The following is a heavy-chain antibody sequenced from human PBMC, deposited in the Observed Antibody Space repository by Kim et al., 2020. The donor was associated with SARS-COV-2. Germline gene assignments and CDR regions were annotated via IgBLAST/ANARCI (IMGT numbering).Heavy chain of an antibody. Sequence: YYNPSLKSRVTISVDTSTNQFSLRLNSVTAADTAVYFCARRIVGTETFDIWGQEILVTVSS. CDR3: ARRIVGTETFDI. D-gene: IGHD1-1*01. V-gene: IGHV4-30-2*04. J-gene: IGHJ4*02.